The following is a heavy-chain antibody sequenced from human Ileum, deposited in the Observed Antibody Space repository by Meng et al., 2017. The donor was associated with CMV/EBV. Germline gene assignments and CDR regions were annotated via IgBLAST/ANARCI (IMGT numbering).Heavy chain of an antibody. CDR3: ARAHDFWSGYSAYYFDY. CDR2: ISSSGSTI. CDR1: GFTFSDYY. D-gene: IGHD3-3*01. V-gene: IGHV3-11*01. J-gene: IGHJ4*02. Sequence: GESLKISCAASGFTFSDYYMSWIRQAPGKGLEWVSYISSSGSTIYYADSVKGRFTISRDNAKNSLYLQMNSLRAEDTAVYYCARAHDFWSGYSAYYFDYWGQGTLVTGSS.